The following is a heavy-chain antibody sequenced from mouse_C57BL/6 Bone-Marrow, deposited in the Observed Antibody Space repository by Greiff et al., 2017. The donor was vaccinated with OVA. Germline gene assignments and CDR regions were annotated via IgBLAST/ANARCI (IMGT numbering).Heavy chain of an antibody. Sequence: VHLVESGPGLVAPSQSLSITCTVSGFSLTSYAISWVRQPPGKGLEWLGVIWTGGGTNYNSALKSRLSISKDNSKSQVFLKMNSLQTDDTARYYCARNEGVTTVVEGAWFAYWGQGTLVTVSA. CDR3: ARNEGVTTVVEGAWFAY. CDR2: IWTGGGT. D-gene: IGHD1-1*01. J-gene: IGHJ3*01. V-gene: IGHV2-9-1*01. CDR1: GFSLTSYA.